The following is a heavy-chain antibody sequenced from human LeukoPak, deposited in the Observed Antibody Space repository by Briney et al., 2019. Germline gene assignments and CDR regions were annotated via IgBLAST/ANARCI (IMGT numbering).Heavy chain of an antibody. CDR1: GGTFSSYA. D-gene: IGHD4-17*01. CDR3: ARRREDYGDYETYFDY. CDR2: IIPIFGTA. Sequence: ASAKVSCKASGGTFSSYAISWVRQAPGQGLEWMGGIIPIFGTANYAQKFQGRVTITADKSTSTAYMELSSLRSEDTAVYYCARRREDYGDYETYFDYWGQGTLVTVSS. J-gene: IGHJ4*02. V-gene: IGHV1-69*06.